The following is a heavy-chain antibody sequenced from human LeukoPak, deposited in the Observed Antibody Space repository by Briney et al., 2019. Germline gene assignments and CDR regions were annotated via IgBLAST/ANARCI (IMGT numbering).Heavy chain of an antibody. Sequence: PSETLSLTCTVSGGSISSYYWSWIRQPPGKGLEWIGYIYYSGRTNYNPSLKSRVTISVDTSKNQFSLKLSSVTAADTAVYYCARDERYDSSGYPFDYWGQGTLVTVSS. CDR3: ARDERYDSSGYPFDY. J-gene: IGHJ4*02. V-gene: IGHV4-59*01. CDR1: GGSISSYY. D-gene: IGHD3-22*01. CDR2: IYYSGRT.